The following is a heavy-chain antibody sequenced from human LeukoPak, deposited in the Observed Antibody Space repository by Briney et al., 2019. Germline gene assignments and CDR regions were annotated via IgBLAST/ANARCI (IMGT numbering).Heavy chain of an antibody. CDR1: GYTFTSYY. Sequence: ASVKVSCKASGYTFTSYYMHWVRQAPGQGLEWMGIINPSGGSTSYAQKFQGRVTITADKSTGTAYMELSSLRSEDTAVYYCATQTNTAMVFNAFDIWGQGTMVTVSS. CDR2: INPSGGST. V-gene: IGHV1-46*01. D-gene: IGHD5-18*01. J-gene: IGHJ3*02. CDR3: ATQTNTAMVFNAFDI.